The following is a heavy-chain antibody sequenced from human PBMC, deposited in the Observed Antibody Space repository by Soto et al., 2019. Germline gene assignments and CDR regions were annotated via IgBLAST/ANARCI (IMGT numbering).Heavy chain of an antibody. D-gene: IGHD3-3*01. V-gene: IGHV1-3*01. CDR2: INAGNGNT. Sequence: GASVKVSCKASGYTFTSYAMHWVRQAPGQRLEWMGWINAGNGNTKYSQKFQGRVTITRDTSASTAYMELSSLRSEDTAVYYCARGPNPRRITIFGVVHNHPRGTGYYYGMYVWGQGTTVTVSS. CDR1: GYTFTSYA. J-gene: IGHJ6*02. CDR3: ARGPNPRRITIFGVVHNHPRGTGYYYGMYV.